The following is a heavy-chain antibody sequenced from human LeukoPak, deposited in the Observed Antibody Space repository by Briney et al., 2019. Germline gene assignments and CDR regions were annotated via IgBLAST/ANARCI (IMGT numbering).Heavy chain of an antibody. V-gene: IGHV1-2*02. CDR1: GYTFTGYY. Sequence: ASVKVSCKASGYTFTGYYMHWVRQAPGQGLEWMGWINPNSGGTNCAQKFQGRVTMTRDTSISTAYMELSRLRSDDTAVYYCARPYCSSTSCYDYYFDYWGQGTLVTVSS. CDR3: ARPYCSSTSCYDYYFDY. J-gene: IGHJ4*02. CDR2: INPNSGGT. D-gene: IGHD2-2*01.